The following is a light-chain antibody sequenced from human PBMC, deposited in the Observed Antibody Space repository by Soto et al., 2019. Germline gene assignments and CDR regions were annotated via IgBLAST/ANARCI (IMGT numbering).Light chain of an antibody. CDR1: QIISNF. V-gene: IGKV1-39*01. Sequence: DIQMTQSPSSLTASVGDRVTITCRASQIISNFLNWYQQKPGKAPKLLIYAASSLHSGVPSRFSGSGSGTDFTLTNSGLHPEHFATYYCQQSYGTPLTFGGGTKVEI. CDR3: QQSYGTPLT. CDR2: AAS. J-gene: IGKJ4*01.